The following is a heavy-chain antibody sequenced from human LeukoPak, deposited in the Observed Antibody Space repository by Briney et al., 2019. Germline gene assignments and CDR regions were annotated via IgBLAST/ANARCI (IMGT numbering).Heavy chain of an antibody. D-gene: IGHD2-15*01. Sequence: GGSLRLSCAASGFTFSSYAMHWVRQAPGKGLEWVAVISYDGSNKYYADSVKGRFTISRDNSKNTLYLQMNSLRAEDTAVYYCARGGGYCSGGCCYPSVAYYSYYWGQGTLVTVSS. J-gene: IGHJ4*02. CDR2: ISYDGSNK. CDR1: GFTFSSYA. V-gene: IGHV3-30*04. CDR3: ARGGGYCSGGCCYPSVAYYSYY.